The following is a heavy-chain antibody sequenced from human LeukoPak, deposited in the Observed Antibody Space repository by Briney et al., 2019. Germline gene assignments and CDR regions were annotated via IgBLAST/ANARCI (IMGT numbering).Heavy chain of an antibody. CDR3: ARGGRRPAAILHY. CDR2: INPNSGGT. CDR1: GDTSIING. J-gene: IGHJ4*02. D-gene: IGHD2-2*02. Sequence: RASVKVSCKASGDTSIINGFGWVRQAPGQGLEWMGWINPNSGGTNYAKKFQGRVTMTRDTSISTAYMELSRLRSDDTAVYYCARGGRRPAAILHYWGQGTLVTVSS. V-gene: IGHV1-2*02.